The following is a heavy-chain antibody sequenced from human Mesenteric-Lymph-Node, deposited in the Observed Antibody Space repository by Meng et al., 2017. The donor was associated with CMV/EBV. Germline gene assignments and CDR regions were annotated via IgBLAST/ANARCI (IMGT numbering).Heavy chain of an antibody. CDR3: ARDTYYYDSSGYASFDF. CDR2: INPNSGDSDDT. CDR1: TDYY. D-gene: IGHD3-22*01. Sequence: TDYYIHWVRQAPGQGLEWMGWINPNSGDSDDTNYAQRFQGRVTMTRDTSITTAYMELSRLTSDDTAVYYCARDTYYYDSSGYASFDFWGQGTLVTVSS. J-gene: IGHJ4*02. V-gene: IGHV1-2*02.